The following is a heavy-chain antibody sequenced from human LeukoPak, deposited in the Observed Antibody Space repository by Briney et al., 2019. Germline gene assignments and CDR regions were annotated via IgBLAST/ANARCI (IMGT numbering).Heavy chain of an antibody. CDR2: ISSNGGNT. Sequence: GGSLRLSCAASGFTFSNHAMSWVRQAPGKGLEWVSAISSNGGNTYYADSVKGRFTISRDNSKNTVTLQMNSLRAEDTAVYYCAKDLRRDYYDSVGFDYWGQGTLVTVSS. CDR1: GFTFSNHA. V-gene: IGHV3-23*01. CDR3: AKDLRRDYYDSVGFDY. D-gene: IGHD3-22*01. J-gene: IGHJ4*02.